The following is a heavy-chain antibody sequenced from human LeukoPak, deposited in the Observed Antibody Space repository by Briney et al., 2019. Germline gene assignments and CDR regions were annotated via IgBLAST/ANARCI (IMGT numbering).Heavy chain of an antibody. V-gene: IGHV5-51*01. CDR1: GYIFTSYW. CDR3: ARSVAADGDY. J-gene: IGHJ4*02. D-gene: IGHD6-13*01. Sequence: PGESLKISCKASGYIFTSYWIGWVRQMPGEGLEWMGTIYPGDSDTRYSLSFQGQVTISADKSTNTAYLQWSSLKASDTAMYYCARSVAADGDYWGQGTLVTVSS. CDR2: IYPGDSDT.